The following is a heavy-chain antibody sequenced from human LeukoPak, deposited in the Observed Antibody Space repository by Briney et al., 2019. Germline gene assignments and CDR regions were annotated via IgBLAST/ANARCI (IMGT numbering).Heavy chain of an antibody. J-gene: IGHJ1*01. Sequence: GGSLRLSCSASGFTFSDYDMNWVRQAPGKGLEWVSSISGLSTHIYYGDSVKGRFSISRDNAKNSVYLQMNSLGVEDTAIYYCGRAFPPLRTSAAGDLWGQGILVTVSS. CDR3: GRAFPPLRTSAAGDL. V-gene: IGHV3-69-1*02. CDR2: ISGLSTHI. CDR1: GFTFSDYD. D-gene: IGHD6-25*01.